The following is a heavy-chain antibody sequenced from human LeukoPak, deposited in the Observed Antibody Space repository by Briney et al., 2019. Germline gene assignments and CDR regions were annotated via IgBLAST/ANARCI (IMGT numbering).Heavy chain of an antibody. V-gene: IGHV3-23*01. D-gene: IGHD3-22*01. CDR3: AKDPYDSSGYYYIPFDY. Sequence: GGSLRLSCAASGFNFANHAMSWVRQTPGKGLEWVSAISGGGDITYYADSVTGRFTISRDNSKNTLYLQMNSLRAEDTAVYYCAKDPYDSSGYYYIPFDYWGQGTLVTVSS. J-gene: IGHJ4*02. CDR1: GFNFANHA. CDR2: ISGGGDIT.